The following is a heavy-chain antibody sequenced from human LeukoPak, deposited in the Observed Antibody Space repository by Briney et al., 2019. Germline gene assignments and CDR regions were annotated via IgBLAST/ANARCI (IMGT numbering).Heavy chain of an antibody. CDR1: GDSVAGNSAT. CDR2: TYYRSKRYN. D-gene: IGHD3-10*01. Sequence: SQTLSLTCAISGDSVAGNSATWNWIRQSPSRGLKWLGRTYYRSKRYNDYAVSLKARIAINPETSKSHFSLQVMSVPSEHTAVYYCARDAALIRGVAPYYYGMDVWGQGTTVTVSS. J-gene: IGHJ6*02. V-gene: IGHV6-1*01. CDR3: ARDAALIRGVAPYYYGMDV.